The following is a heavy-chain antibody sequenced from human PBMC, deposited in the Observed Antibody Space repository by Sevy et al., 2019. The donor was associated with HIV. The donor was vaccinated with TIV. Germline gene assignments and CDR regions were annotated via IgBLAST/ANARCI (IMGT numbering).Heavy chain of an antibody. CDR3: ARHRPQGVVIIPGSGYHYGADF. CDR2: ISAYTGET. V-gene: IGHV1-18*01. CDR1: GYSFNMYG. J-gene: IGHJ6*02. D-gene: IGHD3-3*01. Sequence: ASVKVSCKTSGYSFNMYGISWVRQAPGQGLEWMGWISAYTGETDYSQMFRGRVTMTTDASTNTAYMELRRLTSDETAVYYCARHRPQGVVIIPGSGYHYGADFWGQGTMVTVSS.